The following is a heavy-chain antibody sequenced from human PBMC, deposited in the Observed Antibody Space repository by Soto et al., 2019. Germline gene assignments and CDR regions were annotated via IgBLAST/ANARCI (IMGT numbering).Heavy chain of an antibody. Sequence: SEPLSLTCAVSGGSISSGGYSWSWIRQPPGKGLEWIGYIYHSGSTYYNPSLKSRVTISVDRSKNQFSLKLSSVTAADTAVYYCARGLGVVRGVSPDGWFDPWGQGTLVTVSS. V-gene: IGHV4-30-2*01. CDR1: GGSISSGGYS. D-gene: IGHD3-10*01. CDR3: ARGLGVVRGVSPDGWFDP. J-gene: IGHJ5*02. CDR2: IYHSGST.